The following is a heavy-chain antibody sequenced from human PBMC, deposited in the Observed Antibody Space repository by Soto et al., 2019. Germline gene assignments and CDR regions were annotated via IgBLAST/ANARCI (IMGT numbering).Heavy chain of an antibody. CDR2: ITDTGGAA. CDR1: GITFGNRA. J-gene: IGHJ4*02. D-gene: IGHD3-10*01. V-gene: IGHV3-23*01. Sequence: PGGSLRLSCVASGITFGNRAMSWVRQAPGEGLEWVSDITDTGGAAKYAASVRGRFSISRDKAKNPLYLQMSSLRAEDSAVYYCARGSKDSYSGSQIFDFWGRGNPVNVAP. CDR3: ARGSKDSYSGSQIFDF.